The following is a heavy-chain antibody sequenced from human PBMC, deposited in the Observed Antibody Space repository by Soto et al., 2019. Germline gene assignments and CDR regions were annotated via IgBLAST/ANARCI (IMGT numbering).Heavy chain of an antibody. CDR1: GFTFSYYT. Sequence: PGGSLRLSCAASGFTFSYYTMHWVRQAPGKGLEWVAFISHDGSKKLYADSVKGRFTISRDNSKNTLYLQMNSLRAEDTAVFYCARDSLESRLTNFGLVSPPRLWGQGTLVTVSS. J-gene: IGHJ4*02. V-gene: IGHV3-30-3*01. CDR3: ARDSLESRLTNFGLVSPPRL. D-gene: IGHD3-3*01. CDR2: ISHDGSKK.